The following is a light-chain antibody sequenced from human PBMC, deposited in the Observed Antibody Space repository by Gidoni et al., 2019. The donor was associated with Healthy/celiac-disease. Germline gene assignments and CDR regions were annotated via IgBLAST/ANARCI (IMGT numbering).Light chain of an antibody. CDR2: LAS. CDR3: QQYYSTPYT. CDR1: QSVLYSSNNKNY. J-gene: IGKJ2*01. V-gene: IGKV4-1*01. Sequence: DIVMTQSPDPLAVSLGERATINCKSSQSVLYSSNNKNYLAWYQQKPGQPPKLHIYLASTRESGVPDQFSGAGSGTGFTLTISSLQAEDVAVYYCQQYYSTPYTFGQGTKLEIK.